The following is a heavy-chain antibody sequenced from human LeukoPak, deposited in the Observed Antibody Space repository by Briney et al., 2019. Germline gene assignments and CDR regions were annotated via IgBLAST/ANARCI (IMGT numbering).Heavy chain of an antibody. CDR2: IYQTGST. J-gene: IGHJ3*02. Sequence: PSETLSLTCTVSGASISSSSYYWGWIRQPPGKGLEWIGNIYQTGSTYYNPSLKSRVTISLDTSKNQFSLKLSSVTAADTAVYYCARTWTPGGDAFDIWGQGTMVIVSS. CDR1: GASISSSSYY. V-gene: IGHV4-39*07. D-gene: IGHD3/OR15-3a*01. CDR3: ARTWTPGGDAFDI.